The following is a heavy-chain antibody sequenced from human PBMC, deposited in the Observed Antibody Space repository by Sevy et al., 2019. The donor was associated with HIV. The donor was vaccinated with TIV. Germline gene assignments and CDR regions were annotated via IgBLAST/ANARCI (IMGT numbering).Heavy chain of an antibody. Sequence: GGFLRLSCAASGFTFSSFAMHWVRRAPGKGLEWLAHIWYDGSDTNYADSVKGRFTISRDNSKNTLFLHMNSLRAEDTAVYYCVIEGRGFDIFWGGQGTLVTVSS. D-gene: IGHD3-9*01. CDR3: VIEGRGFDIFW. V-gene: IGHV3-33*01. J-gene: IGHJ4*02. CDR1: GFTFSSFA. CDR2: IWYDGSDT.